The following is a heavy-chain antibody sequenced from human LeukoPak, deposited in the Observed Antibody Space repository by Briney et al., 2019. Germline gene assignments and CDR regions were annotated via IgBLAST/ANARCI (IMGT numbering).Heavy chain of an antibody. CDR1: GFTFSSYG. Sequence: AGGSLRLSCAASGFTFSSYGMHWVRQAPGKGLEWVAVISYDGSNKYYADSVKGRFTISRDNSKNTLYLQMNSLRAEDTAVYYCAKEGDYCSSTSCYEIPKEEVPGMDVWGQGTTVTVSS. J-gene: IGHJ6*02. D-gene: IGHD2-2*01. CDR3: AKEGDYCSSTSCYEIPKEEVPGMDV. CDR2: ISYDGSNK. V-gene: IGHV3-30*18.